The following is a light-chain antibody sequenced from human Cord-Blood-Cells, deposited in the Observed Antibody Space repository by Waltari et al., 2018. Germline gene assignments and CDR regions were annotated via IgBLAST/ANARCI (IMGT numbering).Light chain of an antibody. CDR3: SSYTSSSTWV. CDR1: SSAVGGSNY. Sequence: QSALTQPASVSGSPGQSITISCTGTSSAVGGSNYVSWYQPHPGKAPKRMIYDVSNRPSGVSNRFSGSKSGNTASLTISGLQAEDEADYYCSSYTSSSTWVFGGGTKLTVL. V-gene: IGLV2-14*01. CDR2: DVS. J-gene: IGLJ3*02.